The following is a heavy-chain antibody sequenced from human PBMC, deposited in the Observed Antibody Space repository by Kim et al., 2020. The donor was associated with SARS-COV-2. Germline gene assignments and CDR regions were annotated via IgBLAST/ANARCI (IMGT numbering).Heavy chain of an antibody. V-gene: IGHV3-23*01. CDR1: GFTFSSYA. D-gene: IGHD5-12*01. J-gene: IGHJ4*02. CDR2: ISGSGGST. Sequence: GGSLRLSCAASGFTFSSYAMSWVRQAPGKGLEWVSAISGSGGSTYYADSVKGRFTISRDNSKNTLYLQMNSLRAEDTAVYYCAKDRGPWLQLSPFDYWGQGTLVTVSS. CDR3: AKDRGPWLQLSPFDY.